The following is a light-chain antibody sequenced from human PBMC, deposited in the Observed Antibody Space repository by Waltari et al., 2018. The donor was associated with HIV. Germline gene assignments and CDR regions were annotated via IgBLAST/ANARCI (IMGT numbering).Light chain of an antibody. CDR3: QSYDMSQSGSLV. CDR2: ANN. Sequence: QSVLTQPPSVSGAPGQRVTIACTGTRSNIGAGFDVHWYQQIPGNAPKLLIYANNIRPSGVPDRFSGSKSGTSASLAITGLQSEDEADYYCQSYDMSQSGSLVFGGGTKLTVL. CDR1: RSNIGAGFD. V-gene: IGLV1-40*01. J-gene: IGLJ2*01.